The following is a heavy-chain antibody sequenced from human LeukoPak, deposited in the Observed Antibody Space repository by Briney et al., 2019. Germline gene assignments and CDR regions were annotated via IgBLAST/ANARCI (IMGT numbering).Heavy chain of an antibody. CDR3: ARVGSTVGAGTPDY. J-gene: IGHJ4*02. CDR1: GFSFSDYY. V-gene: IGHV3-11*06. D-gene: IGHD6-19*01. Sequence: GGSLRLSCAASGFSFSDYYMSWMRQAPGKGLEWVSYIRGSGSHTPYADYVKGRFTISRDNAKNSLSLQMNSLRADDTAVYYCARVGSTVGAGTPDYWGQGTLVTVSS. CDR2: IRGSGSHT.